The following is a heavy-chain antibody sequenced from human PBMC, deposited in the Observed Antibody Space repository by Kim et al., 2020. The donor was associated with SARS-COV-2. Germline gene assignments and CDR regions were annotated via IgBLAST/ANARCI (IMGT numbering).Heavy chain of an antibody. V-gene: IGHV1-69*10. CDR3: ARVTGAGSGYDFFDY. CDR2: IIPILGIA. D-gene: IGHD5-12*01. CDR1: GGTFSSYT. J-gene: IGHJ4*02. Sequence: SVKVSCKASGGTFSSYTISWVRQAPGQGLEWLGRIIPILGIANYAQKFQGRVTITADKSTSTAYMELSSLRSEDTAVYYCARVTGAGSGYDFFDYWGQGTLGAVSS.